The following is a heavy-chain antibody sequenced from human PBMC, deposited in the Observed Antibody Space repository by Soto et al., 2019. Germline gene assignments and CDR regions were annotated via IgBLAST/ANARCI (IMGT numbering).Heavy chain of an antibody. CDR2: ISGSGGST. V-gene: IGHV3-23*01. J-gene: IGHJ4*02. D-gene: IGHD3-22*01. CDR1: GFTFSSYA. Sequence: GGSLRLSCAASGFTFSSYAMSWVRQAPGKGLEWVSAISGSGGSTYYADSVKGRFTISRDNSKNTLYLQMNSLRAEDTAVYYCAKVWPIGRTGDSSGGYFDYWGQGTLVTVSS. CDR3: AKVWPIGRTGDSSGGYFDY.